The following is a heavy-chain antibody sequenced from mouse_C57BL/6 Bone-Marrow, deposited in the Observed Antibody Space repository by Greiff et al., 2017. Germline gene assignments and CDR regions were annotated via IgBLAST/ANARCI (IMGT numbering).Heavy chain of an antibody. J-gene: IGHJ4*01. CDR2: INPGSGGT. Sequence: QVQLQQSGAELVRPGTSVKVSCKASGYAFTNYLIEWVKQRPGQGLEWIGVINPGSGGTNYNEKFKGKATLTADKSSSTAYMQLSSLTSEDSAVYFCARSGLLPYYYAMDYWGQGTSVTVSS. CDR3: ARSGLLPYYYAMDY. CDR1: GYAFTNYL. V-gene: IGHV1-54*01. D-gene: IGHD2-3*01.